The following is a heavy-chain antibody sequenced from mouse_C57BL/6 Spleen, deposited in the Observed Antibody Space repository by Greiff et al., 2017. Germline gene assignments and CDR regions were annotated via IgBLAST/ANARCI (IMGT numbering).Heavy chain of an antibody. CDR2: IRSKSNNYAT. V-gene: IGHV10-1*01. CDR1: GFSFNTYA. J-gene: IGHJ4*01. CDR3: VRHLFYYYAMDY. Sequence: DVQLVESGGGLVQPKGSLKLSCAASGFSFNTYAMNWVRQAPGKGLEWVARIRSKSNNYATYYADSVKDRFTISRDDSESMLYLQMNNLKTEDTAMYYCVRHLFYYYAMDYWGQGTSVTVSS.